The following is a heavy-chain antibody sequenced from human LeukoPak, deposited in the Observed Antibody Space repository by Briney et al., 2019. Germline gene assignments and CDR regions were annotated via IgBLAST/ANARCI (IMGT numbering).Heavy chain of an antibody. D-gene: IGHD2-21*01. J-gene: IGHJ4*02. CDR1: GFTFSSYW. Sequence: GGSLRLSCAASGFTFSSYWMTWVRQAPGKGLEWVANINQDGSERYSVDSAKGRFTISRDNAKNSLFLQMNSLRVEDTAVYYCARGYWNFDYWGQGTLVTVSS. CDR3: ARGYWNFDY. V-gene: IGHV3-7*04. CDR2: INQDGSER.